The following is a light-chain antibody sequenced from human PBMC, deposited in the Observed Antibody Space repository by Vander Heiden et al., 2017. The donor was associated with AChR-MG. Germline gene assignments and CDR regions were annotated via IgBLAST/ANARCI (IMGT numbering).Light chain of an antibody. CDR1: QSLSSNY. CDR2: GAS. Sequence: DIVLTPSPGTVSLSPGERATLSCRASQSLSSNYLAWYQHKPGQAPSLLIYGASSRATGIPDRFSGSGSETDFTLTISRLEPEDFAVYYCQQYDASPNTFGLGTRLEIK. J-gene: IGKJ2*01. V-gene: IGKV3-20*01. CDR3: QQYDASPNT.